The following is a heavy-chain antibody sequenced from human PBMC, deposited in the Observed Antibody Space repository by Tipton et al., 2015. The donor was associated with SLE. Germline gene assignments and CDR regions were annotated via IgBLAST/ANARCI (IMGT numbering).Heavy chain of an antibody. D-gene: IGHD3-3*01. CDR1: GGSISSYY. CDR2: IYYSGST. J-gene: IGHJ4*02. CDR3: ARDYDFWSGYSQGYFDY. Sequence: TLSLTCTVSGGSISSYYWSWIRQPPGKGLEWIGYIYYSGSTNYNPSLKSRVTISVDTSKNHFSLRLRSVTAADTAVYYCARDYDFWSGYSQGYFDYWGQGTLVTVSS. V-gene: IGHV4-59*01.